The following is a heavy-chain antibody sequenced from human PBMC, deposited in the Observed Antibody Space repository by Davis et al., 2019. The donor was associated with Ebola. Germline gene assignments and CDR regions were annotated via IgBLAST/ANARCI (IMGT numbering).Heavy chain of an antibody. CDR2: LSGSGDST. V-gene: IGHV3-23*01. J-gene: IGHJ4*02. Sequence: PGGSLRLSCAASGFTSSSYAMSWVRQAQGKGLEWVSALSGSGDSTYSADSVKGRFTISRDNSKNTLYLQMNSLRAEDTAVYYCARQSMVQGVAYYFDYWGQGTLVTVSS. CDR1: GFTSSSYA. CDR3: ARQSMVQGVAYYFDY. D-gene: IGHD3-10*01.